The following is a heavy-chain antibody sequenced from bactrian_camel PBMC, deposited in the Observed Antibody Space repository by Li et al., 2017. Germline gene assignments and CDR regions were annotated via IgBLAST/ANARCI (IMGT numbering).Heavy chain of an antibody. Sequence: HVQLVESGGGSVQAGGSLRLSCVASRSLYSGACVGWLRQAPGKEREGVAAIDSDGIASYADPVKGRFTISRDGAKNIIALQMHSLKPEDTATCYCAADLVTDEPSLVEREYYYWGQGTQVTVS. D-gene: IGHD1*01. V-gene: IGHV3S53*01. CDR1: RSLYSGAC. J-gene: IGHJ4*01. CDR3: AADLVTDEPSLVEREYYY. CDR2: IDSDGIA.